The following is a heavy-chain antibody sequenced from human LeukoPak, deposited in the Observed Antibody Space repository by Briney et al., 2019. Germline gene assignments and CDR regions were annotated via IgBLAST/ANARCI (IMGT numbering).Heavy chain of an antibody. CDR3: ARGRIAAALSFFDY. CDR1: FISXX. CDR2: IIPIFGTA. V-gene: IGHV1-69*05. D-gene: IGHD6-13*01. J-gene: IGHJ4*02. Sequence: FISXXXXXVRQAPXXGLXXXGGIIPIFGTANYAQKFQGRVTITTEESTRTDYMELSSLRSEDTAVYYCARGRIAAALSFFDYWGQGTLVTVSS.